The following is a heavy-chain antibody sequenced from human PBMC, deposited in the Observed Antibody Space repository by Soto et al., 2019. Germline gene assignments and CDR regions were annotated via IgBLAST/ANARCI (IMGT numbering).Heavy chain of an antibody. CDR2: ISYDGSNK. CDR3: AKGLDSSSWFAGLTDV. Sequence: GGSLRLSCAASGLTFKTYGMHWVRQAPGRGLEWVAVISYDGSNKYYADSVKGRFTISRDNSKSTLYLQMNSLRAEDTAVYYCAKGLDSSSWFAGLTDVWGQGTTVTVSS. D-gene: IGHD6-13*01. V-gene: IGHV3-30*18. CDR1: GLTFKTYG. J-gene: IGHJ6*02.